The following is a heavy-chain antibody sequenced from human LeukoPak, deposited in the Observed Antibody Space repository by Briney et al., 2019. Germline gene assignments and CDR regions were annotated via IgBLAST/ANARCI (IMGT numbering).Heavy chain of an antibody. D-gene: IGHD6-19*01. Sequence: PSETLSLTCTVSGGSISSYYWSWIRQPPGKGLEWIGYIYYSGSTNYNPSLKSRVTISVDTSKNQFSLKLSSVTAADTAVYYCASGRAVAGIFPLDYWGQGTLVTVSS. CDR2: IYYSGST. CDR1: GGSISSYY. CDR3: ASGRAVAGIFPLDY. J-gene: IGHJ4*02. V-gene: IGHV4-59*01.